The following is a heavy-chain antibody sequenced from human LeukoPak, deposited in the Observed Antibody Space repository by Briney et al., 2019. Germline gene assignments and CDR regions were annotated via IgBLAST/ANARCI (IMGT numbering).Heavy chain of an antibody. J-gene: IGHJ4*01. CDR2: ISHSGST. Sequence: SETLSLTCAVYGGSISGYFWSWIRQPPGKGLEWIGEISHSGSTNYNPSLKSRVTLSVDTSKNQFSLRLNSVTAADTAVYYCATSPVGATDYWGQEPWSPSPQ. D-gene: IGHD1-26*01. V-gene: IGHV4-34*01. CDR3: ATSPVGATDY. CDR1: GGSISGYF.